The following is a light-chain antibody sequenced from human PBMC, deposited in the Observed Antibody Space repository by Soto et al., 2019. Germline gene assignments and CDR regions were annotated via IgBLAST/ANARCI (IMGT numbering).Light chain of an antibody. J-gene: IGKJ1*01. Sequence: DIEMSQSPSTGSAWVGERVTITGRASQSVSPWWAGYQQKPGKARKLLIFDAAKWERGVPSRFSGSGSGTEFTLTISSLQPDDFATYYCLQYHTYRTFGQGTKVDSK. CDR2: DAA. CDR1: QSVSPW. CDR3: LQYHTYRT. V-gene: IGKV1-5*01.